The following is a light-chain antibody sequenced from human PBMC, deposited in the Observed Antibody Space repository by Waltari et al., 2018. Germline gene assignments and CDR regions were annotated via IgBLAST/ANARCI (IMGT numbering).Light chain of an antibody. CDR1: QSFLNW. J-gene: IGKJ1*01. V-gene: IGKV1-5*03. CDR3: QQYDNNRT. CDR2: QAS. Sequence: DIQMTQSPSTLSASVGDRVTITCRASQSFLNWLAWYQQKPGKAPRLLIYQASTLENGVPSRFSGSGSGTEFTLTISGLQPDDFATYYCQQYDNNRTFGQGTKVEIK.